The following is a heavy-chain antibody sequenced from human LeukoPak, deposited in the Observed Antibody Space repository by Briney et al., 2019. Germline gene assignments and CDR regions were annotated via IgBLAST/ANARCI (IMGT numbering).Heavy chain of an antibody. Sequence: SETLSLTCTVSGYSISSGYYWGWIRQPPGKGLEYIGSMSHSGSTFFNPSLKSRFTISLDTSKNHFSLKLSSVTAADTAVYYCARDLAGATTFDYWGQGTLVTVSS. J-gene: IGHJ4*02. CDR3: ARDLAGATTFDY. D-gene: IGHD1-26*01. CDR2: MSHSGST. CDR1: GYSISSGYY. V-gene: IGHV4-38-2*02.